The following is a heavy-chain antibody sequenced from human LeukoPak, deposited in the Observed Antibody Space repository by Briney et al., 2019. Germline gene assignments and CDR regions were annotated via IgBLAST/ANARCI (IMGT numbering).Heavy chain of an antibody. J-gene: IGHJ4*02. CDR1: GFTFSSYV. CDR2: ISYDGSNE. V-gene: IGHV3-30-3*01. D-gene: IGHD4-17*01. CDR3: ANLGNDYGDRGDY. Sequence: GGSLRLSCAASGFTFSSYVMHWVRQAPGKGLEWVAVISYDGSNEYYADSVKGRFTISRDNSKNTLYLQMNSLRAEDTAVYYCANLGNDYGDRGDYWGQGTLVTVSS.